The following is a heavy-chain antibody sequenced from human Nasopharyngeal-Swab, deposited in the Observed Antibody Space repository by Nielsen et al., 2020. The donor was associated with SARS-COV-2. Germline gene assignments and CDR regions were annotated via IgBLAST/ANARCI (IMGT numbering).Heavy chain of an antibody. CDR1: GVTNSSQE. CDR2: MSHNSGT. J-gene: IGHJ5*02. V-gene: IGHV4-59*11. CDR3: AKEGATGWFDP. Sequence: SETLSLTCTVSGVTNSSQEWSWIRQPPGKGPEGLGDMSHNSGTNYNPSLKSRVTMFMDTSKNQFSLKLRSVTAADTAVYYCAKEGATGWFDPWGQGTLVAVSS.